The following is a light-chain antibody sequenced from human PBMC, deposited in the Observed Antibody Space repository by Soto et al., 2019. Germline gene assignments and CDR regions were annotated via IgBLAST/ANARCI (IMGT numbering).Light chain of an antibody. V-gene: IGKV3-20*01. CDR1: QSVSNNY. J-gene: IGKJ1*01. CDR3: QQYGSSGT. CDR2: GAS. Sequence: EIVVTQSPGTLSLSPGERATLSCRASQSVSNNYLAWYQQKPGQGPRLLIYGASNRATVIPDRFSGSGSGTDVTLTISRLEPEDFAVYYCQQYGSSGTFGQGTKLQI.